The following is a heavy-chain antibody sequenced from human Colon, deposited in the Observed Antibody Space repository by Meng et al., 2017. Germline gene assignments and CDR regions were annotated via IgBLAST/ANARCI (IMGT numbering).Heavy chain of an antibody. CDR1: GSTFSRSA. Sequence: PGSELKKAWASVNVSCKHSGSTFSRSAMHWVRQAPGQRLEWMGWINAGNGNTKYSQKSQDRVTLTRDTSASTVYMELSNLTSEDTAVYYCARDQAPISSQLAANWFDPWGQGTLVTVSS. D-gene: IGHD2-2*01. J-gene: IGHJ5*02. CDR2: INAGNGNT. CDR3: ARDQAPISSQLAANWFDP. V-gene: IGHV1-3*01.